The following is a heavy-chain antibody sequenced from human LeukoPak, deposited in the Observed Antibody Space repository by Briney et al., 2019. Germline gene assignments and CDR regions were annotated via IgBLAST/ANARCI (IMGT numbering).Heavy chain of an antibody. CDR2: MYYSGST. CDR1: GGSISSSSYY. V-gene: IGHV4-39*01. CDR3: ARIGREYSNWPLDY. J-gene: IGHJ4*02. D-gene: IGHD6-6*01. Sequence: ASETLSLTCIVSGGSISSSSYYWGWIRQPPGKGLEWIGNMYYSGSTYYNPSLKSRVTISVDASKNQFSLRLSSVTAADTAVYYCARIGREYSNWPLDYWGQGTLVTVSS.